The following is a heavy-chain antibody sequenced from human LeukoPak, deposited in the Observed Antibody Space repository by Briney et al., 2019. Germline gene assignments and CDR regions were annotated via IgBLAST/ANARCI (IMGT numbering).Heavy chain of an antibody. Sequence: SETLSLTCAVYGGSFSGNYWSWIRQPPGKGLEWIGYTHHSGSTSYNPSLKSRITMSLDTSNNQFSLKLSSVTAADTAVYYCARSSGHSYGDFDYWGQGTLVTVSS. CDR2: THHSGST. CDR3: ARSSGHSYGDFDY. CDR1: GGSFSGNY. D-gene: IGHD5-18*01. J-gene: IGHJ4*02. V-gene: IGHV4-34*10.